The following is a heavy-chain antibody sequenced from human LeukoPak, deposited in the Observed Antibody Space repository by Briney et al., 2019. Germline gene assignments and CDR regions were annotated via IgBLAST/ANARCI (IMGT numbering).Heavy chain of an antibody. J-gene: IGHJ5*02. Sequence: PSETLSLTCTVSGGSISSYYWGWIRQPPGKGLEWIGSIYYSGSTYYNPSLKSRVTISVDTSKNQFSLKLSSVTAADTAVYYCARDRVYYGSGSSGFDPWGQGTLVTVSS. V-gene: IGHV4-39*07. CDR2: IYYSGST. CDR3: ARDRVYYGSGSSGFDP. D-gene: IGHD3-10*01. CDR1: GGSISSYY.